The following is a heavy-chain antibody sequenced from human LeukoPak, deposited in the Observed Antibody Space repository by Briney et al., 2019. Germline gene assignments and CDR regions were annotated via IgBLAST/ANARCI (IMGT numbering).Heavy chain of an antibody. CDR1: GFTFSSYW. J-gene: IGHJ4*02. CDR2: IKQDGRES. V-gene: IGHV3-7*01. CDR3: ARSGGTYRFDY. Sequence: PGGSLRLSCAASGFTFSSYWMIWVRQAPGKGLEWVANIKQDGRESSYVDSVKGRFSISRDNAKDSLYLLMNSLRVEDTAVYYCARSGGTYRFDYWGQGTLVTVSS. D-gene: IGHD1-26*01.